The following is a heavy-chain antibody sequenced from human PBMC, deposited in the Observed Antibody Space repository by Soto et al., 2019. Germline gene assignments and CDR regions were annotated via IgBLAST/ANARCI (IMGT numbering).Heavy chain of an antibody. CDR2: ISYDGSNK. V-gene: IGHV3-30*18. CDR3: AKDRAGDIYVAARSGLDY. D-gene: IGHD3-3*01. Sequence: GGSLRLSCAASGFTFFSYGMHWVRQAPGKGLEWVAVISYDGSNKYYGDSVKGRFTISRDNSKNTLYLQMNSLRADDTAVYYCAKDRAGDIYVAARSGLDYWGQGTLVTVSS. J-gene: IGHJ4*02. CDR1: GFTFFSYG.